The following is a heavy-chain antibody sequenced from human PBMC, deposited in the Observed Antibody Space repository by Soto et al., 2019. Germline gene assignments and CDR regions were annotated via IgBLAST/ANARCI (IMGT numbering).Heavy chain of an antibody. CDR1: GYTFTTYD. CDR2: MNPYTGKA. V-gene: IGHV1-8*01. Sequence: QVQLVQSGAEVKRPGASLKVSCQASGYTFTTYDINWVRQAPGQGLEWLVWMNPYTGKAGYAQKFQGRVTMTRDNPISIAYMELSSLRSEDTAVYYCARRKERSGPNYFDYWGLGTLVTVSS. J-gene: IGHJ4*02. D-gene: IGHD6-25*01. CDR3: ARRKERSGPNYFDY.